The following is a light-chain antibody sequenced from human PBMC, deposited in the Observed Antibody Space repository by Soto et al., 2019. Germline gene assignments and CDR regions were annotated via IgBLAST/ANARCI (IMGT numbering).Light chain of an antibody. J-gene: IGLJ3*02. V-gene: IGLV2-23*01. CDR2: EGS. CDR1: SSDVGSYNL. Sequence: QSVLTQPASVSGSPGQSITISCTGTSSDVGSYNLVSWYQQHPGKAPKLMIYEGSKRPSGVSNRFSGSKSGNTASLTISGLQAEDEADYYCAAWDDSLSIWVFGGGTKLTVL. CDR3: AAWDDSLSIWV.